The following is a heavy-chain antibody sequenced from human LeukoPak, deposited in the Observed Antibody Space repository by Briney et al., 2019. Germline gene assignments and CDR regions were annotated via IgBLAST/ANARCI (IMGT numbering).Heavy chain of an antibody. CDR1: GFTFSSFA. Sequence: AGGSLRLSCAASGFTFSSFAMSWVRQPPGKGLEWLSVISDSGGTTFYADSVKGRFTISRDNSKNTLYLQMNSLRAEDTAVYYCAKEASGYGYYFDYWGQGTLVTVSS. V-gene: IGHV3-23*01. CDR2: ISDSGGTT. D-gene: IGHD3-10*01. J-gene: IGHJ4*02. CDR3: AKEASGYGYYFDY.